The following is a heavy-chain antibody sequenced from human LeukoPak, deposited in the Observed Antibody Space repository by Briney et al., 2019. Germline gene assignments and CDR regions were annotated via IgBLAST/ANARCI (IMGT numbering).Heavy chain of an antibody. CDR3: ARTYCGGDCRGYYYSYYMDV. CDR1: GGSFSGDY. V-gene: IGHV4-34*01. J-gene: IGHJ6*03. CDR2: INHSGSA. D-gene: IGHD2-21*02. Sequence: SETLSLTCGVYGGSFSGDYWSWVRQPPGKGLEWIGEINHSGSASYNPSLKSRVTISVDTSKNQFSLKLSSVTAADTAVYYCARTYCGGDCRGYYYSYYMDVWGKGTTVTISS.